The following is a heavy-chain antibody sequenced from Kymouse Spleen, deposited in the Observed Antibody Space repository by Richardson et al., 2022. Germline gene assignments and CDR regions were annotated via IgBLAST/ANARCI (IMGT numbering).Heavy chain of an antibody. CDR3: AREQTGEGYYYYYGMDV. V-gene: IGHV3-74*01. CDR2: INSDGSST. J-gene: IGHJ6*02. Sequence: EVQLVESGGGLVQPGGSLRLSCAASGFTFSSYWMHWVRQAPGKGLVWVSRINSDGSSTSYADSVKGRFTISRDNAKNTLYLQMNSLRAEDTAVYYCAREQTGEGYYYYYGMDVWGQGTTVTVSS. D-gene: IGHD7-27*02. CDR1: GFTFSSYW.